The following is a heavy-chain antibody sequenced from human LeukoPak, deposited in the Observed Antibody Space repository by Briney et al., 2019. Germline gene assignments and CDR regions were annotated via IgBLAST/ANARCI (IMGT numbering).Heavy chain of an antibody. CDR3: ARDDDFWSGYPNTDIYYYYYGMDV. Sequence: HPGGSLRLSCAASGFTFSNYNMIWVRQTPGKGLEWISYISSSSSTIYYADSVKGRFTISRDNSKNTLYLQMNSLRAEDTAVYYCARDDDFWSGYPNTDIYYYYYGMDVWGQGTTVTVSS. CDR2: ISSSSSTI. J-gene: IGHJ6*02. CDR1: GFTFSNYN. V-gene: IGHV3-48*01. D-gene: IGHD3-3*01.